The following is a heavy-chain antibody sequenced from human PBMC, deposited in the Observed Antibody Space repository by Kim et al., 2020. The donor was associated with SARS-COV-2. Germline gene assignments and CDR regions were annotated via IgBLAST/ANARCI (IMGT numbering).Heavy chain of an antibody. Sequence: AESVSRRFTISRDNAKNSLYLQMNRLRAEDTALYYCAKDMGFGELSWFDPWGQGTLVTVSS. CDR3: AKDMGFGELSWFDP. V-gene: IGHV3-9*01. D-gene: IGHD3-10*01. J-gene: IGHJ5*02.